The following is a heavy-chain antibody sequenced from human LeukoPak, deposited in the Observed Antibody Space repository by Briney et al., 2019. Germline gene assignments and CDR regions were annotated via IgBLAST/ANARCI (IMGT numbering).Heavy chain of an antibody. D-gene: IGHD2-2*01. CDR3: ARGCSTSCVRAGWGAFDI. CDR2: MNPNSGNT. Sequence: GASVKVSCKASGYTFTSYDINWVRQATGQGLEWMGWMNPNSGNTGYAQKFQGRVTITRNTSISTAYMELSSLRSEDTAVYYCARGCSTSCVRAGWGAFDIWGQGTMVTVSS. V-gene: IGHV1-8*01. CDR1: GYTFTSYD. J-gene: IGHJ3*02.